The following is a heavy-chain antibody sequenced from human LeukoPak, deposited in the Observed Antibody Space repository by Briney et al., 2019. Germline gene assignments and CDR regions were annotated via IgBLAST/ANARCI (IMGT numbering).Heavy chain of an antibody. V-gene: IGHV1-18*04. CDR1: GYTFTSYG. CDR3: ARAFGRYYGILTGYYPH. D-gene: IGHD3-9*01. CDR2: ISAYNGNT. Sequence: ASVKVSCKASGYTFTSYGISWVRQAPGQGLEWMGSISAYNGNTNYAQKLQGRVTMTTDTSTSTGYMEQRSLRSDDTAVYYCARAFGRYYGILTGYYPHWRQGTMVSVSS. J-gene: IGHJ4*02.